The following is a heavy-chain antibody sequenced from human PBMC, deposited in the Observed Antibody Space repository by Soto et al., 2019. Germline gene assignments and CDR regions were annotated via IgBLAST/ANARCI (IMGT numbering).Heavy chain of an antibody. CDR1: GFTFSSYA. V-gene: IGHV3-30-3*02. Sequence: GGSLRLSCAASGFTFSSYAMHWVRQAPGKGLEWVAVISYDGSNKYYADSVKGRFTISRDNSKNTLYLQMNSLRAEDTAVYYCAKDLSGYNRAFDIWGQGTMVTVSS. CDR3: AKDLSGYNRAFDI. J-gene: IGHJ3*02. D-gene: IGHD5-12*01. CDR2: ISYDGSNK.